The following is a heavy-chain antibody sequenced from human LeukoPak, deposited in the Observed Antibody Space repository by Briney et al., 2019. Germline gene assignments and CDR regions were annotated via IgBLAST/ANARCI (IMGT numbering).Heavy chain of an antibody. CDR3: ARVQRDGSGLGDAFDI. V-gene: IGHV4-59*01. CDR2: IYYSGST. J-gene: IGHJ3*02. CDR1: GGSISSYY. D-gene: IGHD3-10*01. Sequence: PSETLSLTCTVSGGSISSYYWSWIRQPPGKGLEWIGYIYYSGSTNYNPSLKSRVTISVDTSKNQFSLRLSSVTAAGTAVYYCARVQRDGSGLGDAFDIWGQGTMVTVSS.